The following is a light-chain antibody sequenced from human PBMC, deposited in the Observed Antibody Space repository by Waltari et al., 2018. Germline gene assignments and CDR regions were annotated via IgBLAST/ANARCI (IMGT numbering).Light chain of an antibody. CDR1: NIGRKS. CDR2: YDS. V-gene: IGLV3-21*04. J-gene: IGLJ2*01. CDR3: QGWDSSSDHPV. Sequence: SYVLTQPPSVSVAPGKTARITCGGNNIGRKSVHWYQQKPGQAPVLVIYYDSDRPSGSPERFSGSNSGNTATLTISRVEAGDEADYYCQGWDSSSDHPVFGGGTKLTVL.